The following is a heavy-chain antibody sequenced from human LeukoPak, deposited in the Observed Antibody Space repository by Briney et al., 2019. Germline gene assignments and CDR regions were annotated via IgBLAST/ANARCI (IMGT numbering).Heavy chain of an antibody. Sequence: SETLSLTCTVSGGSISSSSYYWGWIRQPPGKGLEWIGSIYYSGSTYYNPSLKSRVTISVDTSKNQFSLKLSSVTAADTAVYYCASRGFARVDAFDIWGQGTMVTVSS. D-gene: IGHD3-10*01. CDR2: IYYSGST. J-gene: IGHJ3*02. CDR3: ASRGFARVDAFDI. CDR1: GGSISSSSYY. V-gene: IGHV4-39*07.